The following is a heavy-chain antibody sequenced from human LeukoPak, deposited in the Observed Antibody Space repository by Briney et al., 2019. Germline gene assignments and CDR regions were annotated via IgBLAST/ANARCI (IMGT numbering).Heavy chain of an antibody. CDR1: GYTFTSYD. J-gene: IGHJ6*02. D-gene: IGHD1-1*01. CDR2: MNPNSGNT. CDR3: ERGGTSDVYYYYGLDV. Sequence: ASVKVSCKASGYTFTSYDINWVRQATGQGLEWMGWMNPNSGNTGYVQKFQGRVAMTRNTSTSTAYMELSSLRSEDTAVYYCERGGTSDVYYYYGLDVWGQGTTVTVSS. V-gene: IGHV1-8*01.